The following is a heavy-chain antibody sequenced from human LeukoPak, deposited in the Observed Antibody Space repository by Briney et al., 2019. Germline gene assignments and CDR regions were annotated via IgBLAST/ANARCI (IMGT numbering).Heavy chain of an antibody. Sequence: QPGGSLRLSCAASGFTFSDYILDWVRQAPGKGLEWVGRIRRKCNGYTTEFAASVKGRFTISRDDSEKSMYLHMNNLKTEDTAVYYCSREGAQGDQSAFDVWGQGTMVTVSS. V-gene: IGHV3-72*01. D-gene: IGHD2-21*01. CDR3: SREGAQGDQSAFDV. CDR2: IRRKCNGYTT. CDR1: GFTFSDYI. J-gene: IGHJ3*01.